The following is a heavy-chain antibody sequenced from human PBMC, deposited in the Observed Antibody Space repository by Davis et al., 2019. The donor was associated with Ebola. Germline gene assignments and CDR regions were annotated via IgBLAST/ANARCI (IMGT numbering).Heavy chain of an antibody. CDR2: INPSGGST. CDR1: GYTFTSYY. CDR3: ARLSNYYYDSSGYPGAFDI. J-gene: IGHJ3*02. V-gene: IGHV1-46*03. D-gene: IGHD3-22*01. Sequence: ASVKVSCKASGYTFTSYYMHWVRQAPGQGLEWMGIINPSGGSTSYAQKFQGRVSMTRDTSTSTVYMELSSLRSEDTAVYYCARLSNYYYDSSGYPGAFDIWGQGTMVTVSS.